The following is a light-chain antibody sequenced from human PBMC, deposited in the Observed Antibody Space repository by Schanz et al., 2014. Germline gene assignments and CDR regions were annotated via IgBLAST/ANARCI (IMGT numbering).Light chain of an antibody. Sequence: DVLMTQSPASVSASVGDRVTITCRASQDISSWLAWYQQKPGKAPKLLINAASVLESGVPSRFSGSGSGTDFTLTIRSLQPEDFATYYCQQANSYPLTFGGGTKVEIK. J-gene: IGKJ4*01. V-gene: IGKV1-12*01. CDR1: QDISSW. CDR3: QQANSYPLT. CDR2: AAS.